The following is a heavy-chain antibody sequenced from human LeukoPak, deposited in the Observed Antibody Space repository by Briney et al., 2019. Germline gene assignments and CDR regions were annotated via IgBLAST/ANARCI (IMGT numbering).Heavy chain of an antibody. CDR1: GFTFSSYS. V-gene: IGHV3-48*01. J-gene: IGHJ4*02. Sequence: PGGSLRLSCAASGFTFSSYSMNWVRQAPGKGLEWVSSISSSSSTIYYADSVKGRFTISRDNAKNSLYLQMNSLRAEDTAVYYCARSLVGATRFDYWGQGTLVTVSS. CDR3: ARSLVGATRFDY. CDR2: ISSSSSTI. D-gene: IGHD1-26*01.